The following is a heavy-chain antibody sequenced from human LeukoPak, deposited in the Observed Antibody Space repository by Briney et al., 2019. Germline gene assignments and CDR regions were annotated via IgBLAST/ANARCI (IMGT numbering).Heavy chain of an antibody. J-gene: IGHJ6*03. CDR1: GFTFSSYS. V-gene: IGHV3-21*01. D-gene: IGHD1-26*01. Sequence: GGSLRLSCAASGFTFSSYSMTWVRQAPGKGLEWVSSITSGGDDIYYSDSVKGRFTISRDTPRNMVYLQMSSLRPDDSAVYYCAKAPSGHYYYYMDVWGKGTTVTVSS. CDR2: ITSGGDDI. CDR3: AKAPSGHYYYYMDV.